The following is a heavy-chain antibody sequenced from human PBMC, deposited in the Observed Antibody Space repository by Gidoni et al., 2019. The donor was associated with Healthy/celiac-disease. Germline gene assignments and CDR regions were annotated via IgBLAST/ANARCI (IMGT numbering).Heavy chain of an antibody. CDR2: ISSNGGST. Sequence: EVQLVESGGGLVQPGGSLRLSCAASGFTFISYAMHWVRQAPGKGLEYVSAISSNGGSTYYANSVKGRFTISRDNSKNTLYLQMGSLRAEDMAVYYCARDAPYYDFWSGNYSYGMDVWGQGTTVTVSS. CDR1: GFTFISYA. J-gene: IGHJ6*02. D-gene: IGHD3-3*01. CDR3: ARDAPYYDFWSGNYSYGMDV. V-gene: IGHV3-64*01.